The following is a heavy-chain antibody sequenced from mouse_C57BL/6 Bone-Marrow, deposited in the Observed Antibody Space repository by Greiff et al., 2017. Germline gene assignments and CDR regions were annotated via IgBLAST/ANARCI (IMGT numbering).Heavy chain of an antibody. V-gene: IGHV1-53*01. CDR3: ALYYYGSDWYFDV. Sequence: VQLQQPGTELVKPGASVKLSCKASGYTFTSYWMHWVKQRPGQGLEWIGNINPSNGGTNYNEKFKSKATLTVDKSSSTAYMQLSSLTSEDSAVDYCALYYYGSDWYFDVWGTGTTVTVSS. D-gene: IGHD1-1*01. CDR2: INPSNGGT. CDR1: GYTFTSYW. J-gene: IGHJ1*03.